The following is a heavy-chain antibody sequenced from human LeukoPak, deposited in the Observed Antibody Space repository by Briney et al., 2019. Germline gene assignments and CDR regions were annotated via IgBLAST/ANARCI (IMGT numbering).Heavy chain of an antibody. D-gene: IGHD6-19*01. CDR3: PKDGDSSGPRGNWFDP. CDR2: IWYDGSNK. Sequence: GGSLRLSCAASGFTFTSYGMLWDRQAPGKGLEWVAVIWYDGSNKYYADSVKGRFTISRDNSKNTLFLQMNSLRAEDTAVYYCPKDGDSSGPRGNWFDPWGQGTLVTVSS. J-gene: IGHJ5*02. V-gene: IGHV3-33*06. CDR1: GFTFTSYG.